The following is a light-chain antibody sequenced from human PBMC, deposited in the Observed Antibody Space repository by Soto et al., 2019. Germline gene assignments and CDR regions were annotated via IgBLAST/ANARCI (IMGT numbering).Light chain of an antibody. V-gene: IGKV3-11*01. CDR1: QSVSSY. CDR2: DAS. CDR3: QQRRNWPRT. Sequence: IGLAQSRATLACSSGGGATLSCRASQSVSSYLAWYQHKPGQAPRLLIYDASNRATGIPARFSGSGSGTDFTLPLSSLEPEDFAVYYRQQRRNWPRTLGQGTKVDIK. J-gene: IGKJ1*01.